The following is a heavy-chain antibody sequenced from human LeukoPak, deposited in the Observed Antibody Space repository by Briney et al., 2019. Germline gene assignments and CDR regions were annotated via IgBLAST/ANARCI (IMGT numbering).Heavy chain of an antibody. J-gene: IGHJ4*02. CDR3: ARHHSVGLYYYDSSGYYPLFDY. V-gene: IGHV5-51*01. Sequence: MAGESLKISCQGSGYSFTSYWIGWVRQMPGKGLEWMGISYPGDSDTRYSPSFQGQVTISADKSISTAYLQWSSLKASDTAMYYCARHHSVGLYYYDSSGYYPLFDYWGQGTLVTVSS. CDR1: GYSFTSYW. CDR2: SYPGDSDT. D-gene: IGHD3-22*01.